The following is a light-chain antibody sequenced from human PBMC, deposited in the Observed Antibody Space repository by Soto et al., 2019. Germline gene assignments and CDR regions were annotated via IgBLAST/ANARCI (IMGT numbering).Light chain of an antibody. Sequence: EIVMTQSPATLSVSPGERATLSCRASQSVSSNLAWYQQKPGQAPRLLIYGASTRPTGIPARFSGSGSGTKFTLTISSLQSEDFAVYYCQHYNTWPRTFGQGTKVEIK. CDR3: QHYNTWPRT. CDR2: GAS. J-gene: IGKJ1*01. V-gene: IGKV3-15*01. CDR1: QSVSSN.